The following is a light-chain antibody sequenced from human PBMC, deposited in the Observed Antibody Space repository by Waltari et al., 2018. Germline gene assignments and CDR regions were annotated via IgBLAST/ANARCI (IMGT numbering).Light chain of an antibody. CDR1: QSVDTW. CDR3: QHYLGYSWT. CDR2: RAS. V-gene: IGKV1-5*03. J-gene: IGKJ1*01. Sequence: DIYITQSPSTVSASLGDRVTITCCASQSVDTWFDWYQQEPGEAPSRLVYRASGLESGVPSRFRGSGSGTEFMLTIHSLQPDEFATYYCQHYLGYSWTFGQGTKVDIK.